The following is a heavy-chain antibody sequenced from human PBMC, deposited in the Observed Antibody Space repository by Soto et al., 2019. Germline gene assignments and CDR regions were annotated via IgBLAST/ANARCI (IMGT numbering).Heavy chain of an antibody. CDR3: ARGPALGYCSGGSCYTYDAFDI. CDR2: TNHSGST. J-gene: IGHJ3*02. Sequence: ASETLSLTRAVYGGSFSGYYWSWVRPPPGEGVEGIGETNHSGSTNYNPSLKSRVTISVDTSKNQFSLKLSSVTAADTAVYYCARGPALGYCSGGSCYTYDAFDIWGQGTMVTVSS. V-gene: IGHV4-34*01. CDR1: GGSFSGYY. D-gene: IGHD2-15*01.